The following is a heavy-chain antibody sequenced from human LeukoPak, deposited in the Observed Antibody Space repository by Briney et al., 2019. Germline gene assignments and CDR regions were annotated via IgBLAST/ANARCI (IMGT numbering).Heavy chain of an antibody. CDR3: ARDPGSGWLFDY. V-gene: IGHV3-30*03. J-gene: IGHJ4*02. CDR1: GFTFSSYG. CDR2: ISYDGSNK. D-gene: IGHD6-19*01. Sequence: GGSLRLSCAASGFTFSSYGMHWVRQAPGKGLEWVAVISYDGSNKYYADSVKGRFTISRDNSKSTLYLQMNSLRAEDTAVYYCARDPGSGWLFDYWGQGTLVTVSS.